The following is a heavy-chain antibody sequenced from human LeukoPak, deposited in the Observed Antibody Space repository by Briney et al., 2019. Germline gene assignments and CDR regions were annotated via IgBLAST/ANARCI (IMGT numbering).Heavy chain of an antibody. CDR2: ISHNGTNE. J-gene: IGHJ4*02. V-gene: IGHV3-30*04. CDR3: VRGALRKLWTLGVD. Sequence: GGSLRLSCVASGFTFNNYGMHWVRQAPGKGLEWVSLISHNGTNEDYSDSVEGRFTISRDNSKKTVYLQMDSLRSEDTAVYYCVRGALRKLWTLGVDWGQGTLVIVSS. CDR1: GFTFNNYG. D-gene: IGHD3-16*01.